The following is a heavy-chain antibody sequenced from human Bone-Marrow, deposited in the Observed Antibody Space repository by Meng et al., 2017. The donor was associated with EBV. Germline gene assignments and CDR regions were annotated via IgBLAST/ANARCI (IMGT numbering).Heavy chain of an antibody. CDR1: GDSISSFYY. D-gene: IGHD6-19*01. Sequence: RQLGGPAPGTVKPSETPSPTCTVSGDSISSFYYWGWIRQPPGRGLEWIGSVHYTGSTYYSPSLKSRVTVSVDTSKNQFSLRLTSVTAADTAVYYCARPFPSWQSPRLDPFGAWGQGTLVTVSS. CDR3: ARPFPSWQSPRLDPFGA. V-gene: IGHV4-39*01. J-gene: IGHJ5*02. CDR2: VHYTGST.